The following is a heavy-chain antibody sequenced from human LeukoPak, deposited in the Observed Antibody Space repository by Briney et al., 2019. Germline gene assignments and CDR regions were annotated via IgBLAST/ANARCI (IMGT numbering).Heavy chain of an antibody. Sequence: GASVKVSCKASGYTFASYAISWVRQAPGQGLEWMGWISAYNGNTNYAQKLQGRVTMTTDTSTSTAYMELRSLRSDDTAVYYCARYLGGYYYYMDVWDKGTTVTVSS. CDR3: ARYLGGYYYYMDV. J-gene: IGHJ6*03. CDR1: GYTFASYA. D-gene: IGHD3-16*01. V-gene: IGHV1-18*01. CDR2: ISAYNGNT.